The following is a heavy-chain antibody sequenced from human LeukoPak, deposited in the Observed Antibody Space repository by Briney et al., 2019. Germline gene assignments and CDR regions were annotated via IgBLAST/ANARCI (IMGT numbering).Heavy chain of an antibody. Sequence: SETLSLTCTVSGGSISSYYWSWIRQPPGKGLEWIGYIYYSGSTNYNPSPKSRVTISVDTSKNQFSLKLSSVTAADTAVYYCARRGYSSSWSLGPWGQGTLVTVSS. V-gene: IGHV4-59*01. CDR3: ARRGYSSSWSLGP. J-gene: IGHJ5*02. CDR1: GGSISSYY. D-gene: IGHD6-13*01. CDR2: IYYSGST.